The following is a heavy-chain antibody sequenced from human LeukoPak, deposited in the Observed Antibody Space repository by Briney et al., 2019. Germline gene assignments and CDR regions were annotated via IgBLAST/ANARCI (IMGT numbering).Heavy chain of an antibody. D-gene: IGHD6-19*01. CDR3: ARGRGIAVAGRTKNFDY. J-gene: IGHJ4*02. CDR1: GGSFSGYH. Sequence: SETLSLTCAVYGGSFSGYHWSWIRQPPGKGLEWIGEINYSGSTNYNPSLKSRVTISVDTSKNQFSLKLSSVTAADTAVYYCARGRGIAVAGRTKNFDYWGQGTLVTVSS. V-gene: IGHV4-34*01. CDR2: INYSGST.